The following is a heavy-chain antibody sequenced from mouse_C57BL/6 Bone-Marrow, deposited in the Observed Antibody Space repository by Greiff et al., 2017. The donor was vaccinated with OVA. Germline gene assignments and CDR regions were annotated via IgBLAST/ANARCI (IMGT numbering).Heavy chain of an antibody. V-gene: IGHV5-6*01. J-gene: IGHJ3*01. CDR3: AREEGYDYDGAWFAY. D-gene: IGHD2-4*01. CDR2: ISSGGSYT. Sequence: EVKLVESGGDLVKPGGSLKLSCAASGFTFSSYGMSWVRQTPDKRLEWVATISSGGSYTYYPDSVKGRFTISRDNAKNTLYLQMSSLKSEDTAMYYCAREEGYDYDGAWFAYWGQGTLVTVSA. CDR1: GFTFSSYG.